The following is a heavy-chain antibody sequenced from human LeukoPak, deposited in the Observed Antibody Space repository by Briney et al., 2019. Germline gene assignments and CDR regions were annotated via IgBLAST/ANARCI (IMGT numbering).Heavy chain of an antibody. CDR3: AKDIFGDTAAPTFDY. CDR1: GFTFDDHA. Sequence: GGSLRLSCAASGFTFDDHAMHWVRQAPGKGLEWVSGISWNSGSIGYADSVKGRFTISRDNAKNSLYLQMNSLRAEDTALYYCAKDIFGDTAAPTFDYWGQGTLVTVSS. D-gene: IGHD5-18*01. V-gene: IGHV3-9*01. J-gene: IGHJ4*02. CDR2: ISWNSGSI.